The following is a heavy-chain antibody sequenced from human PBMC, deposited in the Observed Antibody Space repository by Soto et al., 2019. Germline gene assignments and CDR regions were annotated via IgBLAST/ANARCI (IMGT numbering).Heavy chain of an antibody. CDR1: GNTFTGFG. CDR2: ISGDKDNT. V-gene: IGHV1-18*01. CDR3: AGEHSNWYDHYFFMDV. D-gene: IGHD6-13*01. Sequence: ASVKVSCKASGNTFTGFGISWVRQAPGQGLEWMGWISGDKDNTKYAQKFQGRVTMTTDTSTSTAYKELRSLRSDDAAIYYCAGEHSNWYDHYFFMDVWGKGTTVTVSS. J-gene: IGHJ6*03.